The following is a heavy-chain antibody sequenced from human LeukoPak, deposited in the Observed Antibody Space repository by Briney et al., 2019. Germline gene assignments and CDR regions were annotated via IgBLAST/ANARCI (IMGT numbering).Heavy chain of an antibody. J-gene: IGHJ4*02. V-gene: IGHV1-46*01. Sequence: ASVKVPCKASGYTFTSYYMHWVRQAPGQGLEWMGIINPSGGSTSYAQKFQGRVTMTRDTSTSTVYMELSSLRSEDTAVYYCARSFYYDSSGYHYLDYWGQGTLVTVSS. D-gene: IGHD3-22*01. CDR3: ARSFYYDSSGYHYLDY. CDR1: GYTFTSYY. CDR2: INPSGGST.